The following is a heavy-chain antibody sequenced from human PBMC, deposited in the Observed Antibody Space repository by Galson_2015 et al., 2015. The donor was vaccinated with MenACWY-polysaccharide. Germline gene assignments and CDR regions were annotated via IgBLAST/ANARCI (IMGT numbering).Heavy chain of an antibody. CDR2: VHSSGST. J-gene: IGHJ2*01. CDR1: VGSITNHY. CDR3: ARRSLGNWYFDL. D-gene: IGHD7-27*01. V-gene: IGHV4-4*07. Sequence: SETLSLTCSVSVGSITNHYWSWIRQPAGKEMEWIGRVHSSGSTAYSPSLTSRVIMSVDMSNNRISLRLNSVTTADTAVYYCARRSLGNWYFDLWGRGALVPVSS.